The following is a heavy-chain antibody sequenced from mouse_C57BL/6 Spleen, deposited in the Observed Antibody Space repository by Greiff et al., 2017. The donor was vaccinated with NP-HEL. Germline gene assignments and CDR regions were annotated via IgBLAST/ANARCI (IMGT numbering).Heavy chain of an antibody. CDR3: ARLGGGNYVYFDY. Sequence: EVHLVESGGDLVKPGGSLKLSCAASGFTFSSYGMSWVRQTPDKRLEWVATISSGGSYTYYPDSVKGRFTISRDNAKNTLYLQMSSLKSEDTAMYYCARLGGGNYVYFDYWGQGTTLTVSS. V-gene: IGHV5-6*01. CDR1: GFTFSSYG. CDR2: ISSGGSYT. J-gene: IGHJ2*01. D-gene: IGHD2-1*01.